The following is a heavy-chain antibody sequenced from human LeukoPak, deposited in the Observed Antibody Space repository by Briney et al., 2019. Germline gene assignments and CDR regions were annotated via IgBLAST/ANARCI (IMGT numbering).Heavy chain of an antibody. Sequence: PGGSLRLSCAASGFTFSSYEMNWVRQAPGKGLEWVSYISSSGSTIYYADSVKGRFTISRDNAKNSLYLQMNSLRAEDTAVYYCAREGALTVTKDAFDIWGQGTMVTVSS. J-gene: IGHJ3*02. V-gene: IGHV3-48*03. CDR2: ISSSGSTI. D-gene: IGHD4-17*01. CDR3: AREGALTVTKDAFDI. CDR1: GFTFSSYE.